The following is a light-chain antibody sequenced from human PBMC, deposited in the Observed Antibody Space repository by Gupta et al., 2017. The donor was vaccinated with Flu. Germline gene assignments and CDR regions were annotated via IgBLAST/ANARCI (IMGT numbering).Light chain of an antibody. CDR1: KLGEKL. CDR3: QAWDSSTVI. J-gene: IGLJ2*01. CDR2: QDK. V-gene: IGLV3-1*01. Sequence: SPVRTATISCSGPKLGEKLVCWYQQKTGQSPVLVIFQDKKRASGIPERFSGSNSGNTATLTISGTLAMDEADYYCQAWDSSTVIFGGGTKLTVL.